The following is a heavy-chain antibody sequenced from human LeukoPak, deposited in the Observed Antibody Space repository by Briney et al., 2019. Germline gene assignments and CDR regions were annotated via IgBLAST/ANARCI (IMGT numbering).Heavy chain of an antibody. Sequence: ASVKVSCKASGYTFTSYGISWVRQAPGQGLEWMGWISAYNGNTNYAQKLRGRVTMTTDTSTSTAYLELRGLRSDDTAVYYCARITYDFWSGYYMPDDPWGQGTLVTVSP. J-gene: IGHJ5*02. CDR3: ARITYDFWSGYYMPDDP. CDR2: ISAYNGNT. CDR1: GYTFTSYG. D-gene: IGHD3-3*01. V-gene: IGHV1-18*01.